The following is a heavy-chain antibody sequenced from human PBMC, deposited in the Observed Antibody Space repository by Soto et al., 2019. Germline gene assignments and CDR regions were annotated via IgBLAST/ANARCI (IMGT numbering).Heavy chain of an antibody. CDR3: ARGFGEFDY. Sequence: PSETLSLTCAVYGGSLIGYYLSWIRQPPGKGLEWIGEINHSGSTNYNPSLKSRVTISVDTSKNQFSLKLSSVTAADTAVYYCARGFGEFDYWGQGTLVTVSS. V-gene: IGHV4-34*01. CDR2: INHSGST. CDR1: GGSLIGYY. J-gene: IGHJ4*02. D-gene: IGHD3-10*01.